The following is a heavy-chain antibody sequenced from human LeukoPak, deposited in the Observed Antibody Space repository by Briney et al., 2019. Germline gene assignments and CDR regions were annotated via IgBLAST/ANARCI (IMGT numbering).Heavy chain of an antibody. CDR3: ARVPVPITMVRGVYYMDV. Sequence: ASVKVSCKASGGTFSSYAISWVRQAPGQGLEWMGGIIPIFGTANYAQKFQGRVTITADESTSTAYMELSSLRSEDTAVYYCARVPVPITMVRGVYYMDVWAKGPRSPSP. D-gene: IGHD3-10*01. CDR1: GGTFSSYA. J-gene: IGHJ6*03. V-gene: IGHV1-69*13. CDR2: IIPIFGTA.